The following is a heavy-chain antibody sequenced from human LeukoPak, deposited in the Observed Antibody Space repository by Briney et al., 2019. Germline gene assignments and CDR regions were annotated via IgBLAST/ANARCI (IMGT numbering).Heavy chain of an antibody. J-gene: IGHJ5*02. CDR2: IYYSGST. CDR1: GVSISSSGYY. Sequence: PSETLSLTCSVSGVSISSSGYYWGWIRQPTGKRLEWIASIYYSGSTYYNPSLKSRVTISVDTSKNQLSLKLSSLTAADTAVYYCARHEYSGSYYGLSWFDPWGQGTLVTVSS. CDR3: ARHEYSGSYYGLSWFDP. V-gene: IGHV4-39*01. D-gene: IGHD1-26*01.